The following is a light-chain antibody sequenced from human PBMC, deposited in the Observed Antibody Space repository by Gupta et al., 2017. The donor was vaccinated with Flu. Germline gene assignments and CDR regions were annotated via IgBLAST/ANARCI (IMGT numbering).Light chain of an antibody. Sequence: QSALTQPASVSGSPGQSITISCTGTSSDVGGYNYVSWYQQHPGKAPKLMIFEVSNRPSGVTNRFSGSKSGNTASLTISGRQAEDEADYYCGSFASSGAYVFGTGAKVTV. CDR1: SSDVGGYNY. CDR3: GSFASSGAYV. CDR2: EVS. J-gene: IGLJ1*01. V-gene: IGLV2-14*01.